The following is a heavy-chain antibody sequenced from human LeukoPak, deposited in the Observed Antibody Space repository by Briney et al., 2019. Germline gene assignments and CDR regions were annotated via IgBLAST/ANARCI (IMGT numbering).Heavy chain of an antibody. Sequence: GGSLRLSCAASGXTFSRIAMTWVRQAPGKGLEWVCTFRSNGDTAYNAASVRGRFAISRDNSRNALFLQMNSLRVEDTAIYYCAKGQELDDGVFDSWGQGTLVTVSS. J-gene: IGHJ4*02. CDR1: GXTFSRIA. CDR2: FRSNGDTA. CDR3: AKGQELDDGVFDS. V-gene: IGHV3-23*01. D-gene: IGHD1-1*01.